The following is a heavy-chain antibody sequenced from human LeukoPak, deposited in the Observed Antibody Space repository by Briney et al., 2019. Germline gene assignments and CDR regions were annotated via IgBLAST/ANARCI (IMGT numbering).Heavy chain of an antibody. V-gene: IGHV4-38-2*02. D-gene: IGHD6-13*01. J-gene: IGHJ4*02. CDR2: IHHNGST. CDR3: ARITRSSWYYFDY. Sequence: SETLSLTCTVSGYSISSGYYWGWIRQPPRKGLEWIGSIHHNGSTHYNPSLKSRVTISLDTSENQFSLKLTSVTAADTAVYYCARITRSSWYYFDYWGQGTLVTVSS. CDR1: GYSISSGYY.